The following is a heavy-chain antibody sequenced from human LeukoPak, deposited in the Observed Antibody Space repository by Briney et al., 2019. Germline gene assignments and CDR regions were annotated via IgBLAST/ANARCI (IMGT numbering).Heavy chain of an antibody. V-gene: IGHV3-23*01. D-gene: IGHD3-22*01. CDR2: ISGSGGST. J-gene: IGHJ6*02. CDR1: GFTFSSYA. CDR3: AKILGHDSDGYYYYGMDV. Sequence: PGGSLRLSCAASGFTFSSYAMSWVRQAPGKGLEWVSAISGSGGSTYYADSVKGRFTISRDNPKNTVYLQMNSLRAEDTAIYYCAKILGHDSDGYYYYGMDVWGQGTTVTVSS.